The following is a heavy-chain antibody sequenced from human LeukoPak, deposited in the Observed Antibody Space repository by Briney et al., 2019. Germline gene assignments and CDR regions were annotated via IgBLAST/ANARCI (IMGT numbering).Heavy chain of an antibody. CDR2: IYYSGSS. D-gene: IGHD3-3*01. V-gene: IGHV4-39*02. CDR3: ARDGRSDFWSGYRPHAFDL. J-gene: IGHJ3*01. Sequence: KPSETLSLTCTVSGGSISSSTHYWGWIRQAPGKRLECIGTIYYSGSSYYNPSLKSRVTMSVDTSKNQFSPKLISVTAADTAVYSCARDGRSDFWSGYRPHAFDLWGQGTMVTVSS. CDR1: GGSISSSTHY.